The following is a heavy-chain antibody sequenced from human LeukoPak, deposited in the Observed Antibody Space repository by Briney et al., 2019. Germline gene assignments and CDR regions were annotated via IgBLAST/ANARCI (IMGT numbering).Heavy chain of an antibody. V-gene: IGHV4-39*07. CDR3: ARDKTRVRRSTMFDP. CDR2: ISYSGST. D-gene: IGHD4/OR15-4a*01. Sequence: SETLSLTCTVSGVSISSSSYYWGWIRQPPGKGLEWIGSISYSGSTYYNPSLKSRITISVDTSKNPFSLKLSSVTAADTAVYYCARDKTRVRRSTMFDPWGQGTLVTVSS. CDR1: GVSISSSSYY. J-gene: IGHJ5*02.